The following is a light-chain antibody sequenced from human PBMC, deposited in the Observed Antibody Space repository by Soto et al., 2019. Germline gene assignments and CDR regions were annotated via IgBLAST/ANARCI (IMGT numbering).Light chain of an antibody. CDR2: GNS. CDR3: QSSDSILSAVV. CDR1: SSNIGAGYD. J-gene: IGLJ2*01. Sequence: QSVLTQAPSVSGAPGQRVNISCTGSSSNIGAGYDVHWYQQLPGTAPKLLIYGNSNRPSGVPDRFSGSKSGTSASLAITGLQAEDEADYYCQSSDSILSAVVFGGGTKLTVL. V-gene: IGLV1-40*01.